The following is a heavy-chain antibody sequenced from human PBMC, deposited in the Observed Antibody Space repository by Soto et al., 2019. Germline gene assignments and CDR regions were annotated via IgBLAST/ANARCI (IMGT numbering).Heavy chain of an antibody. CDR3: AREEPSGEGAYDY. Sequence: QVQLVESGGGVVQPGRSLRLSCAASGFTFSSYAMHWVRQAPGKGLEWVAVISYDGSNKYYADSVKGRFTISRDNSKNTLYLQMNSLRAEGTAVYYCAREEPSGEGAYDYWGQGTLVTVSS. J-gene: IGHJ4*02. V-gene: IGHV3-30-3*01. CDR1: GFTFSSYA. D-gene: IGHD1-26*01. CDR2: ISYDGSNK.